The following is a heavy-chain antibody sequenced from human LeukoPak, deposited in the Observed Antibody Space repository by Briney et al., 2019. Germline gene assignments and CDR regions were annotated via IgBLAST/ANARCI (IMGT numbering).Heavy chain of an antibody. CDR1: GFTFDDYG. D-gene: IGHD2-2*01. V-gene: IGHV3-20*04. CDR3: ARAVYCSSTSCSYAYYYYMDV. J-gene: IGHJ6*03. CDR2: INWNGGST. Sequence: GGSLRLSCAASGFTFDDYGMSWVRQAPGKGLEWVSGINWNGGSTGYADSVKGRFTISRDNAKNSLYLQMNSLRAEDTALYYCARAVYCSSTSCSYAYYYYMDVWGKGTTVTVSS.